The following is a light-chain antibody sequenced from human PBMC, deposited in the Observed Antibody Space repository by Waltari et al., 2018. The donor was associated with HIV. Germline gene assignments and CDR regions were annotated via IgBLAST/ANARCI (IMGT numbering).Light chain of an antibody. J-gene: IGKJ5*01. Sequence: EIMLTQSPATLSLSPGERATLSCRASQSVATYLAWFQQKLGQTPRLLIYDASNRATGTPARFSGSGSGTDFTLTISSLEPEDFGVYYCQQRSFPITFGQGTRLEI. CDR2: DAS. CDR1: QSVATY. CDR3: QQRSFPIT. V-gene: IGKV3-11*01.